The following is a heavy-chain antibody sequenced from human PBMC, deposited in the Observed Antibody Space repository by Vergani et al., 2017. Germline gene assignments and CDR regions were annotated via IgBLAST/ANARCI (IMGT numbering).Heavy chain of an antibody. J-gene: IGHJ3*02. V-gene: IGHV1-69*13. D-gene: IGHD6-19*01. CDR3: ARYASSGWGPDAFDI. Sequence: QVQLVQSGAEVKKPGSSVTVSCKASGGTFSSYAISWVRQAPGQGLEWMGGIIPIFGTANYAQKFQGRVTITADEATSTAYMELSSLRSEDTAVYYCARYASSGWGPDAFDIWGQGTMVTVSS. CDR2: IIPIFGTA. CDR1: GGTFSSYA.